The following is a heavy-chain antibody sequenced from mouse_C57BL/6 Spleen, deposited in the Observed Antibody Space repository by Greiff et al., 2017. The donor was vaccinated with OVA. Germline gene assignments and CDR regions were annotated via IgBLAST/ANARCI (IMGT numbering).Heavy chain of an antibody. CDR3: ATKNDGSPHFDY. Sequence: EVKLVESGGGFVKPGGSLKLSCAASGFTFSDYGMHWVRQAPEQGLEWVAYISSGSGTIYYADTLKGRFTISRDNATNTLFLQLTSLTSEDTATEACATKNDGSPHFDYWGQGTTLTVSS. V-gene: IGHV5-17*01. D-gene: IGHD1-1*01. CDR1: GFTFSDYG. J-gene: IGHJ2*01. CDR2: ISSGSGTI.